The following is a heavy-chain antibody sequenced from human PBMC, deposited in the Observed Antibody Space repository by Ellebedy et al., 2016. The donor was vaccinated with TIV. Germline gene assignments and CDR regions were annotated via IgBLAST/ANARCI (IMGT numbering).Heavy chain of an antibody. J-gene: IGHJ6*02. CDR1: GFTFSSYS. D-gene: IGHD3-22*01. V-gene: IGHV3-21*01. Sequence: GGSLRLSXAASGFTFSSYSMNWVRQAPGKGLEWVSSISSSSSYIYYADSVKGRFTISRDNAKNSLYLQMNSLRAEDTAVYYCARDSAFDYYDSSGYYYLYYGMDVWGQGTTVTVSS. CDR3: ARDSAFDYYDSSGYYYLYYGMDV. CDR2: ISSSSSYI.